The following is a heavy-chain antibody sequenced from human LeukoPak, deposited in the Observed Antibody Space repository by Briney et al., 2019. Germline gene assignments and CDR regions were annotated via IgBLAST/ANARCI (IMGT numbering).Heavy chain of an antibody. CDR2: MNPNSGNT. D-gene: IGHD3-10*01. Sequence: ASVNVSCKASGYTFTSYDINWVRQATGQGLEWMGWMNPNSGNTGYAQKFQGRVTMTRNTSISTAYMELSSLRSEDTAVYYCARGLLPRRGYYYGMDVWGQGTTVTVSS. CDR1: GYTFTSYD. V-gene: IGHV1-8*01. J-gene: IGHJ6*02. CDR3: ARGLLPRRGYYYGMDV.